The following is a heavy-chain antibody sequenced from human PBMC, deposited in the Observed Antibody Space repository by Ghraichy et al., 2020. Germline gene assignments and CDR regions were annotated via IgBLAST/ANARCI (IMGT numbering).Heavy chain of an antibody. CDR2: IDWDDDK. Sequence: TLSLTCTVSGGSISSYYWSWIRQPPGKALEWLARIDWDDDKYYSTSLKTRLTISKDTSKNQVVLTMTNMDPVDTATYYCARTQLSHSSGWYSIDYWGQGTLVTVSS. V-gene: IGHV2-70*11. CDR3: ARTQLSHSSGWYSIDY. J-gene: IGHJ4*02. D-gene: IGHD6-19*01. CDR1: GGSISSYY.